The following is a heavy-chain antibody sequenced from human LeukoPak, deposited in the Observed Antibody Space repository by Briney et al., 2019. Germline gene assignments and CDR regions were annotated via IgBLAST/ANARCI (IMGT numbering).Heavy chain of an antibody. V-gene: IGHV3-48*03. J-gene: IGHJ3*02. CDR1: GFTFSSYE. CDR3: ARDQTYGSGSYYNAAFDI. CDR2: ISSSGSTI. D-gene: IGHD3-10*01. Sequence: QPGGSLRLSCAASGFTFSSYEMNWVRQAPGKGLEWVSYISSSGSTIYYADSVKGRFTISRDNAKNSLYLQMNSLRAEDTGVYYCARDQTYGSGSYYNAAFDIWGQGTMVTVSS.